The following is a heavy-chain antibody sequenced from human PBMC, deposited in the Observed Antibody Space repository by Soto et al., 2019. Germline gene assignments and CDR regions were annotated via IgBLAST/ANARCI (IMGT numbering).Heavy chain of an antibody. J-gene: IGHJ4*02. D-gene: IGHD5-12*01. CDR3: ARDLGSGYDPRDY. CDR2: IIPTIGTT. CDR1: GDTFTIFA. Sequence: QVQLVQSGAEVKKPGSSVKVSCKASGDTFTIFAISWVRQAPGQGLEWMGGIIPTIGTTSYAHRFQGRITITGDESTGTAYMELSSLKSEDTAVYYCARDLGSGYDPRDYWGQGTLVTVSS. V-gene: IGHV1-69*12.